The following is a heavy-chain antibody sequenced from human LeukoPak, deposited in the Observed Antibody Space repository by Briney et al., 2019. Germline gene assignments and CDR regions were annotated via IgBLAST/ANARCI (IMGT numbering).Heavy chain of an antibody. CDR1: GGSFSGYY. V-gene: IGHV4-34*01. CDR2: INHSGSI. D-gene: IGHD3-3*01. CDR3: ARLGEWLSIDAFDI. Sequence: SETLSLTCAVYGGSFSGYYWSWIRQPPGKGLEWIGEINHSGSINYNPSLKSRVTISVDTSKNQFSLKLSSVTAADTAVYYCARLGEWLSIDAFDIWGQGTMVTVSS. J-gene: IGHJ3*02.